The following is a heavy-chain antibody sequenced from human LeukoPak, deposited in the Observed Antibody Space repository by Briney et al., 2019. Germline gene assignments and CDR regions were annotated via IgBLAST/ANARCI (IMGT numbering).Heavy chain of an antibody. D-gene: IGHD1-20*01. J-gene: IGHJ4*02. CDR3: ARGISGTTHSFDF. V-gene: IGHV1-2*02. Sequence: ASVKVSCKSSGYSFSGSYMHWVRQARGQGLEWMGWINPDSRGTSLAEGFQGRVTMTGDTSISTAYMELSSLKSDDTAVYFCARGISGTTHSFDFWGQGTLVTVSS. CDR1: GYSFSGSY. CDR2: INPDSRGT.